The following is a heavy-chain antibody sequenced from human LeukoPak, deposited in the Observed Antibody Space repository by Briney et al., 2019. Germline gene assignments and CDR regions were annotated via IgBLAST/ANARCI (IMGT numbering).Heavy chain of an antibody. V-gene: IGHV3-21*01. D-gene: IGHD6-19*01. Sequence: PGGSLRLSCAASGFTFSSYSMNWLRQAPGKGLEWFSSISSSSNSIYYADSVKGRFTISRDNAKNSLYLQMNSLRAEDTAVYYCVRGYEAGAFDIWGPGAMVTVSS. CDR3: VRGYEAGAFDI. CDR2: ISSSSNSI. CDR1: GFTFSSYS. J-gene: IGHJ3*02.